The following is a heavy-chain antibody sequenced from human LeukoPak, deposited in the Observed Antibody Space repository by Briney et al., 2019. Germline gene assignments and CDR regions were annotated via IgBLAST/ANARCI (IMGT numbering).Heavy chain of an antibody. J-gene: IGHJ6*02. D-gene: IGHD2-2*01. CDR2: MSYSGST. CDR3: ARPGYQLLSPRPQYYYYGMDV. CDR1: GGSSSGFY. Sequence: PSETLSLTCTVSGGSSSGFYWSWIRQPPGKGLEWIGYMSYSGSTNYNPSLRSRVIISVDTSKNQFSLKLSSVTAADTAVYYCARPGYQLLSPRPQYYYYGMDVWGQGTTVTVSS. V-gene: IGHV4-59*08.